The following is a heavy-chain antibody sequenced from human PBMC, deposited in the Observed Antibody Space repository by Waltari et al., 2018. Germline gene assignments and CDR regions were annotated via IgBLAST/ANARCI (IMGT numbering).Heavy chain of an antibody. V-gene: IGHV1-18*04. CDR3: ATDRSSSAY. D-gene: IGHD6-6*01. Sequence: QIQLVQSGAEVKEPGASVKVSCKTSGYTFNNVGISWVRQAPGQGLEWRRWVRPHNVNTDYEQKFQCRVTLTTDTSTTTAYMELTSLISDDTAIYYCATDRSSSAYWGQGTLVTVSS. CDR1: GYTFNNVG. CDR2: VRPHNVNT. J-gene: IGHJ4*02.